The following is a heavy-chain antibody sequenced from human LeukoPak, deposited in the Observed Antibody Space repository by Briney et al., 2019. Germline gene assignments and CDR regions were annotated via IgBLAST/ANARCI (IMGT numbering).Heavy chain of an antibody. Sequence: ASVNVSSKASGYSFSSYDINWVRQASGQGLEWVGWMNTASGDTGSAQQFQGRVTMTRNTSINTAYMELSSLGSEDTAVYYCAREDIVMSNDAFDIWGQGTTVTVSS. D-gene: IGHD2-15*01. CDR3: AREDIVMSNDAFDI. V-gene: IGHV1-8*02. CDR1: GYSFSSYD. J-gene: IGHJ3*02. CDR2: MNTASGDT.